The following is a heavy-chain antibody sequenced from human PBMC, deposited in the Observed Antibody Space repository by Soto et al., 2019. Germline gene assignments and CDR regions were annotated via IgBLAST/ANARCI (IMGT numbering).Heavy chain of an antibody. Sequence: EVQLLESGGGLVQPGGSLRLSCAASGFMFSSYVMRWVRQAPGKGLEWVSGVSGSGSRTYYADSGKGRFGSSRDNSRNTLYLQLNSLRAEDTAVYYCAVLTTVTDADYWGQGTLVTVPS. CDR2: VSGSGSRT. CDR1: GFMFSSYV. D-gene: IGHD4-17*01. V-gene: IGHV3-23*01. CDR3: AVLTTVTDADY. J-gene: IGHJ4*02.